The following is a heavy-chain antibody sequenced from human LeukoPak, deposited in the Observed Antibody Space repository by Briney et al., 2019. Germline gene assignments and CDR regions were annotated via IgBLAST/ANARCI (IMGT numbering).Heavy chain of an antibody. Sequence: SGGSLRLSCAASGFTFSNAWMNWVCKAPGKGLEWVGRIKSKTDGGTTDYAAPVKGRFTISRDDSKNTLYLQMNSLKTEDTAVYYCTTNLYNWNSLYYWGQGTLVTVSS. CDR1: GFTFSNAW. V-gene: IGHV3-15*07. CDR2: IKSKTDGGTT. J-gene: IGHJ4*02. CDR3: TTNLYNWNSLYY. D-gene: IGHD1-1*01.